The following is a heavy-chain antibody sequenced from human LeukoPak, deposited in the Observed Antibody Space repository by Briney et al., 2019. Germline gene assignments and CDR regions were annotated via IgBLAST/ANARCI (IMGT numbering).Heavy chain of an antibody. Sequence: GSLRLSCAASGFTFSSYWMSWVRQAPGKGLEWVANIKQDGSEKYYVDSVKGRFTISRDNAKNSLYLQMNSLRAEVTAVYYCARENSVLMVYAYFDYWGQGTLVTVSS. CDR2: IKQDGSEK. V-gene: IGHV3-7*01. D-gene: IGHD2-8*01. J-gene: IGHJ4*02. CDR3: ARENSVLMVYAYFDY. CDR1: GFTFSSYW.